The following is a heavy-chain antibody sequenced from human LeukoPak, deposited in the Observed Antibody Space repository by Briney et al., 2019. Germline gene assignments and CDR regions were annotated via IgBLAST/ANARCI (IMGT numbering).Heavy chain of an antibody. CDR2: IYYSGST. D-gene: IGHD1-1*01. CDR3: ASGDNDPLFDY. CDR1: GGSFSGYY. J-gene: IGHJ4*02. Sequence: SETLSLTCAVYGGSFSGYYWSWIRQHPGKGLEWIGSIYYSGSTNYNPSLQDRVTISLDTSRNQFSLKLSSVTAADTAVYYCASGDNDPLFDYWGQGTLVTVSS. V-gene: IGHV4-34*09.